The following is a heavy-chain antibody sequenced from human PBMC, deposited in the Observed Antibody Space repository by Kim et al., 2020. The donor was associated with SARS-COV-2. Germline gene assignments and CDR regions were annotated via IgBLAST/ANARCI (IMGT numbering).Heavy chain of an antibody. CDR1: GFTFSNAW. J-gene: IGHJ5*02. V-gene: IGHV3-15*01. Sequence: GGSLRLSCAASGFTFSNAWMSWVRQAPGKGLEWVGRIKSKTDGGTTDYAAPVKGRFTISRDDSKNTLYLQMNSLKTEDKAVYYCTTGGSYYDSSGYSPVVEAWGQGTLVTVSS. CDR3: TTGGSYYDSSGYSPVVEA. CDR2: IKSKTDGGTT. D-gene: IGHD3-22*01.